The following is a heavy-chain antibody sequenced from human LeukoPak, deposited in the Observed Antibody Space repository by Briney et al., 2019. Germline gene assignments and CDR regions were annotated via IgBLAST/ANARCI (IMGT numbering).Heavy chain of an antibody. Sequence: SVKVSCKASGGPFSSYAISWVRQAPGQGLEWMGRIIPILGIANYAQKFQGRVTITADKSTSTAYMELSSLRSEDTAVYYCAREGWDLTTVVPGTPHYFDYWGQGTLVTVSS. V-gene: IGHV1-69*04. CDR1: GGPFSSYA. J-gene: IGHJ4*02. CDR2: IIPILGIA. CDR3: AREGWDLTTVVPGTPHYFDY. D-gene: IGHD4-23*01.